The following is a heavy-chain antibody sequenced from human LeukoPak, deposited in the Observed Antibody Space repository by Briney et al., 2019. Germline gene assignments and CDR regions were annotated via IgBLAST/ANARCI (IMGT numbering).Heavy chain of an antibody. CDR3: AKIAVAGEI. J-gene: IGHJ4*02. CDR2: ISGDGGST. CDR1: GFAFDDYA. D-gene: IGHD6-19*01. Sequence: PGGSLRLSCAACGFAFDDYAMHWVRQAPGKGLKWVSLISGDGGSTYYADSVKGRFTISRDNSKNFLYLQMISLRTEDTALYYCAKIAVAGEIWGQGTLVTVSS. V-gene: IGHV3-43*02.